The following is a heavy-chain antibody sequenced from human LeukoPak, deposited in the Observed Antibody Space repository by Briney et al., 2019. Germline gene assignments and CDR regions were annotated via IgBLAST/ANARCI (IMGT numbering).Heavy chain of an antibody. Sequence: GESLKISCKGSGYRFTSSWIGWVRQMPGKGLEWMGIIYPGDSDTRYSPSFQGQVTISADKSISTAYLQWSSLKASDTAMYYCARRGYCSGGSCYSAAFDIWGQGTMVTVSS. D-gene: IGHD2-15*01. V-gene: IGHV5-51*01. CDR1: GYRFTSSW. CDR2: IYPGDSDT. J-gene: IGHJ3*02. CDR3: ARRGYCSGGSCYSAAFDI.